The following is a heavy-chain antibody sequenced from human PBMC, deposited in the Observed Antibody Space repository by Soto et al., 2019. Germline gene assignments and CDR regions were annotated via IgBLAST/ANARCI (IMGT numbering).Heavy chain of an antibody. CDR2: INHSGST. V-gene: IGHV4-34*01. CDR3: ARDKITGLFDY. Sequence: QVQLQQWGAGLLKPSETLSLTCAVYGGSFSGYYWTWIRQPPGTGLEWIGEINHSGSTNYNPSLKRPGPISGDTSKNQFSLKLTSVTAADTAVYYCARDKITGLFDYWGQGTLVTVSS. CDR1: GGSFSGYY. D-gene: IGHD2-8*02. J-gene: IGHJ4*02.